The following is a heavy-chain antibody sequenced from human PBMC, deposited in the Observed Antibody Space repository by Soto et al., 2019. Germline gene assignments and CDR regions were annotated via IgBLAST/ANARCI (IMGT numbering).Heavy chain of an antibody. V-gene: IGHV3-33*01. Sequence: GESLKISCAASGFTFSSYGMHWVRQAPGKGLEWVAVIWYDGSNKYYADSVKGRFTISRDNSKNRLYLQMNSLRAEDTAVYYCARDKMVYALINDAFDIWGQGTMVTVSS. CDR2: IWYDGSNK. J-gene: IGHJ3*02. CDR1: GFTFSSYG. CDR3: ARDKMVYALINDAFDI. D-gene: IGHD2-8*01.